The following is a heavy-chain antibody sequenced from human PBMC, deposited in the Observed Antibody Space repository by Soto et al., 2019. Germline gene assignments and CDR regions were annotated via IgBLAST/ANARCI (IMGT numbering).Heavy chain of an antibody. CDR2: ISGSGGST. Sequence: GGSLRLSCAASGFTFSSYAMSWVRQAPGKGLEWVSAISGSGGSTYYADSVKGRFTISRDNSKNTLYLQMNSLRAEDTAVYYCAKDRSTVLAAPRYEAFFDYWGQGTLVTVSS. D-gene: IGHD1-1*01. V-gene: IGHV3-23*01. CDR1: GFTFSSYA. J-gene: IGHJ4*02. CDR3: AKDRSTVLAAPRYEAFFDY.